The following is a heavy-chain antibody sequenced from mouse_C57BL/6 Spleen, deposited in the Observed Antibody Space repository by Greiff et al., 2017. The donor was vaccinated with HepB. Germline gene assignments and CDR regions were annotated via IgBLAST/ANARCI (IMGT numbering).Heavy chain of an antibody. CDR2: IYPSDSET. CDR3: ARRNGSSLRYFDV. J-gene: IGHJ1*03. D-gene: IGHD1-1*01. Sequence: QVQLQQPGAELVRPGSSVKLSCKASGYTFTSYWMHWVKQRPIQGLEWIGNIYPSDSETHYNQKFKDKATLTVDKSSSTAYMQLSSLTSEDSAVYYCARRNGSSLRYFDVWGTGTTVTVSS. CDR1: GYTFTSYW. V-gene: IGHV1-52*01.